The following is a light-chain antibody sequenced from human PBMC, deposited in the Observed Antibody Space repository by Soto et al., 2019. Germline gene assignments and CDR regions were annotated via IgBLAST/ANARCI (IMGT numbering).Light chain of an antibody. CDR1: SGSVSTGYY. CDR3: VLYMGSGIWM. V-gene: IGLV8-61*01. Sequence: QAVVTQEPSFSVSPGGTVTLTCGLTSGSVSTGYYATWYQQTPGQAPRTLIYSTNTRSSGVPDRFSGSILGNKAALTITGAQADDESDYYCVLYMGSGIWMFGGGTQLTVL. CDR2: STN. J-gene: IGLJ3*02.